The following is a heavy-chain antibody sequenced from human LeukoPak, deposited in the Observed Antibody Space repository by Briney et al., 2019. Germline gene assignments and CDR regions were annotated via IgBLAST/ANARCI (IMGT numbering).Heavy chain of an antibody. V-gene: IGHV2-5*02. CDR3: AHSGAYYYDSSGFDY. D-gene: IGHD3-22*01. J-gene: IGHJ4*02. CDR2: IYWDDDK. Sequence: SGPTLVKPTQTLTLTCTFSGFSLSTSGVGVVWIRQPPGKALEWLALIYWDDDKRYSPSLKSRLTITKDTSKNQVVLTMTNMDPVDTATYFCAHSGAYYYDSSGFDYWGQGTLVTVSS. CDR1: GFSLSTSGVG.